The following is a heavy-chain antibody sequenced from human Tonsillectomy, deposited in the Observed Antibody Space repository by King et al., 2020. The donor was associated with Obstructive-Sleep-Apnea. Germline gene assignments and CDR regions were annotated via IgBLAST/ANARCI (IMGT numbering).Heavy chain of an antibody. V-gene: IGHV3-15*01. CDR2: IKSKTDGGTT. Sequence: VQLVESGGGLVKPGGSLRLSCAASGFTFSNAWMSWVRQAPGKGLEWVGRIKSKTDGGTTDYVAPVKGRFTITRDDSKNTLYLQMNSLKTEDTAVYYCTTDRIVVVAAKAFDIWGQGKMVTVSS. D-gene: IGHD2-15*01. CDR3: TTDRIVVVAAKAFDI. CDR1: GFTFSNAW. J-gene: IGHJ3*02.